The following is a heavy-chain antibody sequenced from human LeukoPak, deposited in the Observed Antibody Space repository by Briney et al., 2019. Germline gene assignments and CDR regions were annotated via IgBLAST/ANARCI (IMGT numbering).Heavy chain of an antibody. CDR1: GFTFSTYA. Sequence: GGSLRLSCTASGFTFSTYAMSWVRQAPGKGLEWVSSISGSGYSTYYADSVKGRFTISRDNSKNTLYLQMNSLRAEDTVVYYCVRDSWHSNSWTSFQYWGQGTLVIVSS. D-gene: IGHD6-13*01. V-gene: IGHV3-23*01. CDR3: VRDSWHSNSWTSFQY. CDR2: ISGSGYST. J-gene: IGHJ1*01.